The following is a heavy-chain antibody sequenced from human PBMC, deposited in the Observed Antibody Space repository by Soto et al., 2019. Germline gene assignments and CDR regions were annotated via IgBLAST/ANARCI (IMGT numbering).Heavy chain of an antibody. CDR2: IHSRAYTI. D-gene: IGHD2-2*02. V-gene: IGHV3-11*01. CDR1: GFTFSDYY. Sequence: QVQLVESGGGLVKPGGSLRLSCAASGFTFSDYYMSWIRQAPGKGLEWLSYIHSRAYTIYYADSLKGRFTISRDNAKNSLYLQMNSLRAEDTAVYYCARMFCTSANCYTWKGYFDYGGQGTLVTVSS. CDR3: ARMFCTSANCYTWKGYFDY. J-gene: IGHJ4*02.